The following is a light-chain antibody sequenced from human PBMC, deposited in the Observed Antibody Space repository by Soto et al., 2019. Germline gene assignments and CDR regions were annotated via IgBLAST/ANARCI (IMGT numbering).Light chain of an antibody. J-gene: IGLJ1*01. CDR1: SSDVGGYDY. V-gene: IGLV2-11*01. CDR2: GVT. CDR3: GSHGGRHSYV. Sequence: QSALTQPRSVSGSPGQSVTISCTGTSSDVGGYDYVSWYQQHPGKAPKLMIYGVTKRPSGVPDRFSGSKSGNTASLTISGLQAEDESDYYCGSHGGRHSYVFGTGTKLTVL.